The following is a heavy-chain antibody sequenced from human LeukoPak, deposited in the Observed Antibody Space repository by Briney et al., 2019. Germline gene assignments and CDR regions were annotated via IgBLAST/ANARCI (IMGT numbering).Heavy chain of an antibody. V-gene: IGHV1-2*02. D-gene: IGHD3-22*01. Sequence: ASVKVSCKASGYTFTGYYMHWVRQAPGQGLEWMGWINPNSGGTNYAQKLQGRVTMTRDTSISTAYMELSRLRSDDTAVYYCARNYDSSGYVIDYWGQGTLVTVSS. CDR3: ARNYDSSGYVIDY. CDR2: INPNSGGT. CDR1: GYTFTGYY. J-gene: IGHJ4*02.